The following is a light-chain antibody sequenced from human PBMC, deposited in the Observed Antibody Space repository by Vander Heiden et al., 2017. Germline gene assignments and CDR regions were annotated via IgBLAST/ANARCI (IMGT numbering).Light chain of an antibody. V-gene: IGLV1-44*01. CDR3: AAWDDSLNGAV. Sequence: QSVLTQPPSASGDPGQTVSIPPSGSSSNIGSHSVNWYQQLPGTAPKLLVYANTQRPSGVPDRFSGSKSGTSASLAISGLQSEDEADYYCAAWDDSLNGAVFGGGTQLTVL. CDR2: ANT. CDR1: SSNIGSHS. J-gene: IGLJ7*01.